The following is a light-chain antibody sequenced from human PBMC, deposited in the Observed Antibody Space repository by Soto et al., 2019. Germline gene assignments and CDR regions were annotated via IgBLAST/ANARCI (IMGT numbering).Light chain of an antibody. V-gene: IGKV1-39*01. J-gene: IGKJ1*01. CDR1: QSISSY. CDR3: LQDINYPWT. CDR2: AAS. Sequence: DIQMTHSPSSLSASVGDRVTITCRASQSISSYLNWYQQKPGKAPKLLIYAASSLQSGVPSRFSGSGSGTDFTLAISSLQPEDSATYYCLQDINYPWTFGQGTKVDIK.